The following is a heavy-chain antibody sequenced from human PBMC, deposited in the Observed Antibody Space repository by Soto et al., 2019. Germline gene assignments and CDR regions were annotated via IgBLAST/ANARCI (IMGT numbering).Heavy chain of an antibody. CDR3: AKALGDYYYYGMDV. J-gene: IGHJ6*02. Sequence: EVQLLESGGGLVQPGGSLGLSCAASGFTFSSYAMSWVRQAPGKGLEWVSAISGSGGSTYYADSVKGRFTISRDNSKNTLYLQMNSLRAEDTAVYYCAKALGDYYYYGMDVWGQGTTVTVSS. CDR2: ISGSGGST. D-gene: IGHD7-27*01. CDR1: GFTFSSYA. V-gene: IGHV3-23*01.